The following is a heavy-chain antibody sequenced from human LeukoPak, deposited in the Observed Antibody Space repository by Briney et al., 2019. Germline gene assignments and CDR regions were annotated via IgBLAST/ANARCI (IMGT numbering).Heavy chain of an antibody. Sequence: GGSLRLSCAASGFTFSSYAMRWVRQAPGKGLEWVSAISGSGGSTYYADSVKGRFTISRDNSKNTLSLQMSSLRAEDTAVYYCARDDFSQGYSFYGMDVWGQGTTVTVSS. CDR3: ARDDFSQGYSFYGMDV. V-gene: IGHV3-23*01. D-gene: IGHD2/OR15-2a*01. J-gene: IGHJ6*02. CDR1: GFTFSSYA. CDR2: ISGSGGST.